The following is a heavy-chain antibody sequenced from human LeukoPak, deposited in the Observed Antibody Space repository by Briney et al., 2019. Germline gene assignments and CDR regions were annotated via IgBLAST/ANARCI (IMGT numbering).Heavy chain of an antibody. D-gene: IGHD6-19*01. CDR2: ISTKGGST. CDR1: GFISSNYA. V-gene: IGHV3-64*02. Sequence: GGSLRLSCAASGFISSNYAMYWVGQAQGKGLESVAAISTKGGSTPYADSVKGRMTISRDDSKNTLFLQMGSLTTDDMGLYFCARDRSGAFDYWGKGTLVTVSS. CDR3: ARDRSGAFDY. J-gene: IGHJ4*02.